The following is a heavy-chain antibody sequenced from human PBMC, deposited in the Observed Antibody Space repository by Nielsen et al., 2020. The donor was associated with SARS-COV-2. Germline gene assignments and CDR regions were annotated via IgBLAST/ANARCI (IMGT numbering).Heavy chain of an antibody. CDR2: IYPGDFET. CDR3: ARSEMATTHYFDY. V-gene: IGHV5-51*01. D-gene: IGHD5-24*01. CDR1: GYRFSSYW. J-gene: IGHJ4*02. Sequence: GESLKISCQASGYRFSSYWIGWVRQMPGKGLEWMGMIYPGDFETRYSPSFQGQVIISVDKSITTVYLQWTSLKASDTAMYYCARSEMATTHYFDYWGQGTLVTVSS.